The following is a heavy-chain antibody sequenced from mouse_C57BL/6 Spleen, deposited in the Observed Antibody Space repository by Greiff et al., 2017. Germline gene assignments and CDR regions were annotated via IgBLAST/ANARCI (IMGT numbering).Heavy chain of an antibody. J-gene: IGHJ2*01. Sequence: EVKLMESGGDLVKPGGSLKLSCAASGFTFSSYGMSWVRQTPDKRLEWVATISSGGSYTYYPDSVKGRFTISRDNAKNTLYLQMSSLKSEDTAMYYCARVYYYGSSYAFDYWGQGTTLTVSS. D-gene: IGHD1-1*01. CDR2: ISSGGSYT. CDR1: GFTFSSYG. CDR3: ARVYYYGSSYAFDY. V-gene: IGHV5-6*01.